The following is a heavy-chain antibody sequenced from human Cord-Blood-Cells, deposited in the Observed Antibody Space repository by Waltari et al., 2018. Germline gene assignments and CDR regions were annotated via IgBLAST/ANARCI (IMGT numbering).Heavy chain of an antibody. CDR3: TTTIYCSSTSCYKWFDY. D-gene: IGHD2-2*02. J-gene: IGHJ4*02. CDR1: GFTFGNAW. V-gene: IGHV3-15*01. Sequence: EVHLVESGGGLVKPGGSLILSCAASGFTFGNAWMSGVRQAPGQGLEWVGRIKSKTDGGTTDYAAPVKGRFTISRDDSKNTLYLQMNSLKTEDTAVYYCTTTIYCSSTSCYKWFDYWGQGTLVTVSS. CDR2: IKSKTDGGTT.